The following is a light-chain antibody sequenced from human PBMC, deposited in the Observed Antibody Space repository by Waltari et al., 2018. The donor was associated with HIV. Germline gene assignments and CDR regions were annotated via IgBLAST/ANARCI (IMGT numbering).Light chain of an antibody. Sequence: DIYMTQSPSSVSASVGDRVTITCRASQDITTWLAWYQQKPGKDPNLLIYTAVTLETGVPSRFSGSGSGTDFTLTISNLQPEDSATYYCQQARSFPFIFGQGTRLEIK. J-gene: IGKJ5*01. CDR1: QDITTW. V-gene: IGKV1-12*01. CDR2: TAV. CDR3: QQARSFPFI.